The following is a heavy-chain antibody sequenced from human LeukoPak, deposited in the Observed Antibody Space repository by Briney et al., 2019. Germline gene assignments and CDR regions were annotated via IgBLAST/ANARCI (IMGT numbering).Heavy chain of an antibody. CDR2: ISWNSANI. CDR3: AKGGYYYGSGTDQYYFDY. V-gene: IGHV3-9*01. J-gene: IGHJ4*02. Sequence: GGSLRLSCEASGFTFDDYAIHWVRQALGKGLEWVSGISWNSANIGYADSVKGRFTISRDNAKNSLYLQMSSLRAEDTALYYCAKGGYYYGSGTDQYYFDYWGQGTLVTVSS. D-gene: IGHD3-10*01. CDR1: GFTFDDYA.